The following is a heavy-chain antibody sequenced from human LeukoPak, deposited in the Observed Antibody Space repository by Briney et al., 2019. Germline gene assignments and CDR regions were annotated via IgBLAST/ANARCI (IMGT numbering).Heavy chain of an antibody. CDR3: ARAPGGFHGDYSPIAY. Sequence: GGSLRLSCAGSGFIYSSYAMSWVRQAPGKGLQWLALTSDDGSAKYYADSVKGRFTISRDNSQNTLYLQMNSLRADETAIYYCARAPGGFHGDYSPIAYWGQGTLVTVSS. V-gene: IGHV3-30-3*01. CDR1: GFIYSSYA. CDR2: TSDDGSAK. J-gene: IGHJ4*02. D-gene: IGHD4-17*01.